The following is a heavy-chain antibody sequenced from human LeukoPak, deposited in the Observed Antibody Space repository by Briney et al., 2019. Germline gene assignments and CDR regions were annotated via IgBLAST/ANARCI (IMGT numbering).Heavy chain of an antibody. J-gene: IGHJ4*02. CDR3: ARGIESYGDYGY. CDR1: GGSISGSY. V-gene: IGHV4-59*01. CDR2: MYNSGST. Sequence: PSETLSLTCTASGGSISGSYWSWIRQPQGKGLEWIAYMYNSGSTNYNPSLKSRVTISIDTSKNQFSLKLSSLTAADTAIYYCARGIESYGDYGYWGQGILVTVSS. D-gene: IGHD4-17*01.